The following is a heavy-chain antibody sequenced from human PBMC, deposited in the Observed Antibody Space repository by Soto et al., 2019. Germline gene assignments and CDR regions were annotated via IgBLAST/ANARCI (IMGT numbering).Heavy chain of an antibody. Sequence: QVQLVQSGAEVKRPGASVKISCRASGYTFVDYALHWVRQAPGQGLEWVGWMNPNTGNIKYSHNFKDRVSITRDRATSTAYMELRGLRSEDTAVYFCTREAIVAENWFDPWGQGTLVTVSS. CDR1: GYTFVDYA. D-gene: IGHD2-21*01. CDR3: TREAIVAENWFDP. J-gene: IGHJ5*02. V-gene: IGHV1-3*01. CDR2: MNPNTGNI.